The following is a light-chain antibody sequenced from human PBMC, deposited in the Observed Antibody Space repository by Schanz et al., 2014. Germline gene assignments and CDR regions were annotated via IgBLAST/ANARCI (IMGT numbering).Light chain of an antibody. V-gene: IGLV2-23*01. Sequence: QSALTQPASVSGSPGQSITISCTGTSNDVGSNNIVSWYQQHPGKAPKLMIYEGTKRPLGVSNRFSGSKSGNTASLTFSGLQTEDEADYHCCSYAGFMSWVCGGGTKLTVL. CDR3: CSYAGFMSWV. CDR1: SNDVGSNNI. J-gene: IGLJ2*01. CDR2: EGT.